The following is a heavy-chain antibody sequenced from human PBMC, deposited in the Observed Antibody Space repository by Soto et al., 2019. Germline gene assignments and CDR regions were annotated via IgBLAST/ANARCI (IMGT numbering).Heavy chain of an antibody. CDR3: ARTLGVAAFAFDI. CDR2: IYHSGST. V-gene: IGHV4-30-2*01. D-gene: IGHD2-15*01. CDR1: GGAISSGGYS. Sequence: PSETLSLTCAVSGGAISSGGYSWSWIRQPPGKGLAWIGYIYHSGSTYYNPSLKSRVTISVDRSKNQFSLKLSSVTAADTAVYYCARTLGVAAFAFDIWGQGTMVTVSS. J-gene: IGHJ3*02.